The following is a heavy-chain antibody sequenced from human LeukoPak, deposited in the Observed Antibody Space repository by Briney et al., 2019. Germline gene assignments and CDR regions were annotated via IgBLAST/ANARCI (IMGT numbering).Heavy chain of an antibody. Sequence: PSETLSLTCTVSGDSISRYYCSWIRQPPGKGLEWMGNIYYSGSTNYNPSLKSRVTISVDTSKSQFSLKLTSLTAADTAVYYCARSAYYGSGSYLSSWFDPWGQGTLVTVSS. CDR1: GDSISRYY. CDR3: ARSAYYGSGSYLSSWFDP. V-gene: IGHV4-59*01. D-gene: IGHD3-10*01. J-gene: IGHJ5*02. CDR2: IYYSGST.